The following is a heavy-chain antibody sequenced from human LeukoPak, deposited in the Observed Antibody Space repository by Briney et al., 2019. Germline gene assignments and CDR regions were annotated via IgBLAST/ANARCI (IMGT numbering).Heavy chain of an antibody. D-gene: IGHD4-17*01. CDR3: ARDPPVDGPHYGDYPPEGPEDY. CDR2: IYYIGST. J-gene: IGHJ4*02. Sequence: SETLSLTCTVSGGSIRSYYWSWIRQSPGKGLEWIGSIYYIGSTKYNPSLKSRVTISVDTSKNQFSLKLTSVTAADTAVYYCARDPPVDGPHYGDYPPEGPEDYWGQGTLVTVSS. V-gene: IGHV4-59*01. CDR1: GGSIRSYY.